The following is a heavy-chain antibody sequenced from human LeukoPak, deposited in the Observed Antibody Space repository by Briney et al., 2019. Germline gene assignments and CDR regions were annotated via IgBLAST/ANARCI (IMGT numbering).Heavy chain of an antibody. CDR2: ISGSGGST. V-gene: IGHV3-23*01. CDR3: ARVLDDFWSGPGAGHFDC. D-gene: IGHD3-3*01. CDR1: GFTFSSYA. J-gene: IGHJ4*02. Sequence: GGSLRLSCAASGFTFSSYAMSWVRQAPGKGLECVSAISGSGGSTYYADSVKGRFTISRDNSKNTLYLQMNSLRAEDTAVYYCARVLDDFWSGPGAGHFDCWGQETLVTVSS.